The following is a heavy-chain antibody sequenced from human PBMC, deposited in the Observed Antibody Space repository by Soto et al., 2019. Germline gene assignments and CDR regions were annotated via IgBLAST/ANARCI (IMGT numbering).Heavy chain of an antibody. CDR3: ARAGLNYDSSGYYIDYYYYGMDV. D-gene: IGHD3-22*01. V-gene: IGHV1-18*01. CDR2: ISAYNGNT. CDR1: GYTFTSYG. J-gene: IGHJ6*02. Sequence: GASVKVSCKASGYTFTSYGISWVRQAPGQGLEWMGWISAYNGNTNYAQKLQGRVTITTDESTSTAYMELSSLRSEDTAVYYCARAGLNYDSSGYYIDYYYYGMDVWGQGTTVTVSS.